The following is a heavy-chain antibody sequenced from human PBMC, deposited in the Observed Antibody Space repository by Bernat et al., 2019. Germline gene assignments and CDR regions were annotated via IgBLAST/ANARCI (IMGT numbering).Heavy chain of an antibody. J-gene: IGHJ4*02. CDR3: AAGQIGTSLDY. Sequence: QLQLQESGPGLVKPSETLSLTCTVSANSISSSNYYWGWIRQPPGNGLEWIGSIYNSGHTYYNPSLKSRVTISIDTSRNQFSLKLSSVTAADTAVYFCAAGQIGTSLDYWGQGTLVTVSS. V-gene: IGHV4-39*01. D-gene: IGHD1-7*01. CDR2: IYNSGHT. CDR1: ANSISSSNYY.